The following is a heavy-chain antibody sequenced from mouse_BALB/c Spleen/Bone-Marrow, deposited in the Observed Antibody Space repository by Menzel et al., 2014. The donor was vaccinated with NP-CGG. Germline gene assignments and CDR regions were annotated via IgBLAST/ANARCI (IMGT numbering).Heavy chain of an antibody. Sequence: VKLVESGAELVRPGSSVKISCKGSGYAFSSYWMNWVKQRPGQGLKWIGQIYPGDGDTNNNGKFKGKATLTADKSSTTVYMQLSSLTSEDSAVYFCARSNDYDPLAYWGQGTLVTVSA. J-gene: IGHJ3*01. D-gene: IGHD2-4*01. CDR2: IYPGDGDT. V-gene: IGHV1-80*01. CDR1: GYAFSSYW. CDR3: ARSNDYDPLAY.